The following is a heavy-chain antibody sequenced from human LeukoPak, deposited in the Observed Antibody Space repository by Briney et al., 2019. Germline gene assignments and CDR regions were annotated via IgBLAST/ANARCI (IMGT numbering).Heavy chain of an antibody. CDR2: ISSSGSTI. V-gene: IGHV3-48*03. CDR3: AREVVVAARVVDWFDP. CDR1: GFTLSSYE. Sequence: GGSLRLSCAASGFTLSSYEMNWVRQAPGKGLEWVSYISSSGSTIYYADSVKGRFTISSDNAKNSLYLQINSLRAEDTAVYYCAREVVVAARVVDWFDPWGQGTLVTVSS. J-gene: IGHJ5*02. D-gene: IGHD2-15*01.